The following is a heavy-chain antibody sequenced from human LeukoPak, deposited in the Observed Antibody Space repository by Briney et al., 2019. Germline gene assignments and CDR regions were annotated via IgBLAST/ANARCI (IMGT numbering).Heavy chain of an antibody. D-gene: IGHD4-17*01. J-gene: IGHJ4*02. CDR1: GGSISSYY. V-gene: IGHV4-59*12. Sequence: SETLSLTCTVSGGSISSYYWSWIRQPPGKGLEYIGSIYYSGSTYYNPSLKSRVTISEATSKNQFSLNLTSVTAADTAVYYCARVNGDYCFDYWGQGTLVTVSS. CDR2: IYYSGST. CDR3: ARVNGDYCFDY.